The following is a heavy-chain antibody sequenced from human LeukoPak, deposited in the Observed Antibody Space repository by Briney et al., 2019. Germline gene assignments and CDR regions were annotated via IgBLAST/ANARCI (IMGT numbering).Heavy chain of an antibody. CDR3: ARWGYYYDSSGYLD. J-gene: IGHJ4*02. CDR1: GYTFTSYD. D-gene: IGHD3-22*01. V-gene: IGHV1-2*02. Sequence: ASVKVSCKASGYTFTSYDINWVRQAPGQGLEWMGWINPNSGGTNYAQKFQGRVTMTRDTSISTAYMELSRLRSDDTAVYYCARWGYYYDSSGYLDWGQGTLVTVSS. CDR2: INPNSGGT.